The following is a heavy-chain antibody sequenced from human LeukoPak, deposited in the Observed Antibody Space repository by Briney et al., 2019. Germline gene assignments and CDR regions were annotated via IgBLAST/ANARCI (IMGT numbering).Heavy chain of an antibody. D-gene: IGHD3-3*01. Sequence: GGSLRLSCAASGFTFSDYYMSWIRQAPGKGLEWVSSISSSSSYIYYADSVKGRFTISRDNAKNSLYLQMNSLRAEDTAVYYCASASRSAPFDPWGQGTLVTVSS. J-gene: IGHJ5*02. CDR3: ASASRSAPFDP. V-gene: IGHV3-11*06. CDR2: ISSSSSYI. CDR1: GFTFSDYY.